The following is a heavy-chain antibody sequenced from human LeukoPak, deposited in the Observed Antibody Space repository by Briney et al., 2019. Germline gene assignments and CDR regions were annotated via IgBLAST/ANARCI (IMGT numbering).Heavy chain of an antibody. Sequence: ASVKVSCKVSGYTLIDLSMHWVRQAPGQGLEWMGGFDRDHGKAMHAQRFQGRLTMTEDTSTDTAYMELSSLTSEETAMYYCAAKSGAFDYWGQGTLVAVSS. D-gene: IGHD3-10*01. CDR2: FDRDHGKA. CDR1: GYTLIDLS. V-gene: IGHV1-24*01. J-gene: IGHJ4*02. CDR3: AAKSGAFDY.